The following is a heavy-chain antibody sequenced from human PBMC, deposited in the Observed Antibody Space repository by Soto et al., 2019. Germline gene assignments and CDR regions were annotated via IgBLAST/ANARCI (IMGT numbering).Heavy chain of an antibody. CDR2: INPSGGST. J-gene: IGHJ4*02. Sequence: ASVKVSCKASGYFFTTYYMHWVRQAPGQGLEWMGTINPSGGSTNLAQKFQGRVTMTRDTSTSTVYMELSSLRSDGTAVYFCAPNTSPNREFPFDSWGEGTPVPASS. CDR1: GYFFTTYY. V-gene: IGHV1-46*01. CDR3: APNTSPNREFPFDS. D-gene: IGHD3-10*01.